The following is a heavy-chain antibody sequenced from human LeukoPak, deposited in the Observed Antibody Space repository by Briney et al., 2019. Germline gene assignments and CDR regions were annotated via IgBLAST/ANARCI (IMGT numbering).Heavy chain of an antibody. Sequence: PSETLSLTCAVYGGSFSGYYWSWIRQPPGKGLEWIGEINHSGSTNYNPSLKSRVTISVDTSKNQFSLKLSSVAAADTAVYYCARGYSSGWYWGQGTLVTVSS. CDR1: GGSFSGYY. J-gene: IGHJ4*02. D-gene: IGHD6-19*01. V-gene: IGHV4-34*01. CDR3: ARGYSSGWY. CDR2: INHSGST.